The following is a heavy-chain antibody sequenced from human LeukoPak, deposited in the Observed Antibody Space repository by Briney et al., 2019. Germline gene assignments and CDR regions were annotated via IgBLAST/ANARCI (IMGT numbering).Heavy chain of an antibody. D-gene: IGHD5-12*01. J-gene: IGHJ6*02. CDR1: GFTFTHYG. CDR3: ARIYSGYDYLNYYYYGMDV. Sequence: QSGGSLRLSCAASGFTFTHYGIHWVRQAPGKGLEWVAVISWDGSSKNYVDSVKGRFTISRDNSKNTLYLQVNSLRAEDTAVYYCARIYSGYDYLNYYYYGMDVWGQGTTVTVSS. CDR2: ISWDGSSK. V-gene: IGHV3-30*03.